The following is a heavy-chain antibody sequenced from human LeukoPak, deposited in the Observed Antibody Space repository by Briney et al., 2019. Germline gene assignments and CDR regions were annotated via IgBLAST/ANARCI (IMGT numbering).Heavy chain of an antibody. Sequence: PGGSLRLSCAASGFTFSDYYMSWIRQAPGKGLEWVSSISSSSSYIYYADSVKGRFTISRDNAKNSLYLQMNSLRAEDTAVYYCAREARGYSGYDSVDWFDPWGQGTLVTVSS. CDR3: AREARGYSGYDSVDWFDP. J-gene: IGHJ5*02. V-gene: IGHV3-11*06. D-gene: IGHD5-12*01. CDR2: ISSSSSYI. CDR1: GFTFSDYY.